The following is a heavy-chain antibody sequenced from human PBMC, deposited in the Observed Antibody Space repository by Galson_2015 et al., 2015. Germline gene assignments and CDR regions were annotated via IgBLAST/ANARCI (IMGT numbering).Heavy chain of an antibody. D-gene: IGHD4-17*01. CDR2: IYWNDDI. J-gene: IGHJ4*02. CDR3: ARLLSTVTTGYCYY. V-gene: IGHV2-5*01. CDR1: GFSLTTGGLG. Sequence: LVKPTQTLTLTCTFSGFSLTTGGLGEGWIRKTPGKAPEWLALIYWNDDIRYSPSLETRVTLTKDSSKSQVILTMTNMDPVYTATYYCARLLSTVTTGYCYYWGQGSLVTVSS.